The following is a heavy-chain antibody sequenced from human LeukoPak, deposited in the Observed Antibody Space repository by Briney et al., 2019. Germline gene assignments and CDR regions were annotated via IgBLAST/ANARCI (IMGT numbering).Heavy chain of an antibody. CDR3: AKEYSGYDFDY. D-gene: IGHD5-12*01. V-gene: IGHV3-23*01. J-gene: IGHJ4*02. CDR1: GFTLRSYD. Sequence: GGSLRLSCAASGFTLRSYDMSWVRQPPGKGLEWVAATSGSGGNTYYADSVKGRFTISRDNSKNTLYLQMNSLRAEDTAVYYCAKEYSGYDFDYWGQGTLVTVSS. CDR2: TSGSGGNT.